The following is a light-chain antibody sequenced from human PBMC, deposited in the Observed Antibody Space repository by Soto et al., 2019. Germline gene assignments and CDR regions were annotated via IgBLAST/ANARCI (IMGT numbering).Light chain of an antibody. CDR1: SSDVGDYEY. Sequence: QSALTQPASVCGSAGQSIASSWTGTSSDVGDYEYVSWYQQHPGKGPKLMIYEVSNRTSGVSNRFSGSKSGNTASLTISGLQAEDETEYFCSSYKRTSRVYVFGTGTKVTAL. J-gene: IGLJ1*01. V-gene: IGLV2-14*01. CDR2: EVS. CDR3: SSYKRTSRVYV.